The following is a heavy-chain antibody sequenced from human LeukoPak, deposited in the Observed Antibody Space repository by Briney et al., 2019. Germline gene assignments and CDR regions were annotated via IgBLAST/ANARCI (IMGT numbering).Heavy chain of an antibody. CDR2: INPSGGST. Sequence: ASVKVSCKASGYTFSGYYMHWVRQAPGQGLEWMGIINPSGGSTSYAQKFQGRVTMTRDMSTSTVYMELSSLRSEDTAVYYCARDYGSSSFGFAFDIWGQGTMVTVSS. J-gene: IGHJ3*02. D-gene: IGHD6-6*01. CDR3: ARDYGSSSFGFAFDI. CDR1: GYTFSGYY. V-gene: IGHV1-46*01.